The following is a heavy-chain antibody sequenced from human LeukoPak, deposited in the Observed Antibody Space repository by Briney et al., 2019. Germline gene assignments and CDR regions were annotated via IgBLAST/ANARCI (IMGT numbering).Heavy chain of an antibody. Sequence: GGSLRLSCAASGFTFSSYAMSWVRQAPGKGLEWVSAISGSGGSTYYADSVKGRFTISRDNSKNTLYLQMNSLRAEDTAVYYGAEVPIRFGVGNGNWSDTWGQGTLVTVSS. CDR2: ISGSGGST. V-gene: IGHV3-23*01. J-gene: IGHJ5*02. CDR1: GFTFSSYA. CDR3: AEVPIRFGVGNGNWSDT. D-gene: IGHD3-3*01.